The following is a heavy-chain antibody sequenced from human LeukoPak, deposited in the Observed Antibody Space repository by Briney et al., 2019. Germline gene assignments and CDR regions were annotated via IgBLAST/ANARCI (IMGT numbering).Heavy chain of an antibody. V-gene: IGHV3-30-3*01. CDR1: GFTFRNHA. D-gene: IGHD3-3*01. J-gene: IGHJ6*02. CDR3: AKGITRNNYTYYDFWSGYLPLYYYYYGMDV. Sequence: PGGSLRLSCEASGFTFRNHAMHWVRQAPGKGLEWVAVISYDGSDKFYVDSVKGRFTISRDNSKNTLYLQMNSLRAEDTAVYYCAKGITRNNYTYYDFWSGYLPLYYYYYGMDVWGQGTTVTVSS. CDR2: ISYDGSDK.